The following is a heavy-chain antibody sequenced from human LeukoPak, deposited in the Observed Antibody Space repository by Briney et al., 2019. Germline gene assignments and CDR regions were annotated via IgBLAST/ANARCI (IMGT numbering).Heavy chain of an antibody. CDR2: IYRGGST. CDR1: GFTVSTNY. D-gene: IGHD2-15*01. CDR3: ATETHDSPYYYGMDV. V-gene: IGHV3-53*04. Sequence: GGSLRLSCAASGFTVSTNYMSWVRQAPGKGLEWISVIYRGGSTYYAGSVKGRFTISKHNSKNPLYLQMNSLRAEDTAVYYCATETHDSPYYYGMDVWGQGTTVTVSS. J-gene: IGHJ6*02.